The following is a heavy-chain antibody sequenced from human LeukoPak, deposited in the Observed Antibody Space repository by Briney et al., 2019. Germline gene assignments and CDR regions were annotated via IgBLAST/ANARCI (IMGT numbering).Heavy chain of an antibody. D-gene: IGHD2-8*01. V-gene: IGHV3-74*01. J-gene: IGHJ4*02. CDR3: ARDGLCVHGVCYNDFDS. Sequence: GSLSLSCAASGFPFSDYWMHWVRQAPGKGLVWVSQINSDASFTTYADSVKGRFTISRDNAKNTLYLQMNSLRAEDTAVYYCARDGLCVHGVCYNDFDSWGQGTLVAVSS. CDR1: GFPFSDYW. CDR2: INSDASFT.